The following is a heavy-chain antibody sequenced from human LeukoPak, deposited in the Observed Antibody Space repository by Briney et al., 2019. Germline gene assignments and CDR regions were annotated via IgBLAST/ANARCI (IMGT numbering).Heavy chain of an antibody. CDR2: IYSGGST. CDR1: GFTVSSNY. CDR3: ARDSKYYYDSSGYYYYYYGMDV. J-gene: IGHJ6*02. Sequence: GGPLRLSCAASGFTVSSNYMSWVRQAPGKGLEWVSVIYSGGSTYYADSVKGRFTISRDNSKNTLYLQMNSLRAEDTAVYYCARDSKYYYDSSGYYYYYYGMDVWGQGTTVTVSS. V-gene: IGHV3-66*01. D-gene: IGHD3-22*01.